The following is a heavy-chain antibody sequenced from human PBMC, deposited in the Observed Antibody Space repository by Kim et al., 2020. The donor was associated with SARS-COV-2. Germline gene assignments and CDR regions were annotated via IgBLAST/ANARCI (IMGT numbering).Heavy chain of an antibody. J-gene: IGHJ6*03. V-gene: IGHV1-3*01. CDR3: ARFGGWNYRVPASYMDV. CDR2: INAGNGNT. D-gene: IGHD1-7*01. CDR1: GYTFTSYA. Sequence: ASVKVSCKASGYTFTSYAMHWVRQAPGQRLEWMGWINAGNGNTKYSQKFQGRVTITRDTSASTAYMELSSLRSEDTAVYYCARFGGWNYRVPASYMDVWGKGTTVTVSS.